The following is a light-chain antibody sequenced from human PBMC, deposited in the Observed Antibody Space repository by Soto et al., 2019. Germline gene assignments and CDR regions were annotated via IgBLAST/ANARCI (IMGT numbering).Light chain of an antibody. CDR1: QSVSSSY. J-gene: IGKJ1*01. V-gene: IGKV3-20*01. Sequence: EIVLTQSPGTLSLSPGERATLSCRASQSVSSSYLAWYQQKPGQAPRPLIYGASSRATGIPDRFSGSGSGTDFTLTIRRLEPEDFAVYYCQQYDSSRTFGQGTKVDIK. CDR3: QQYDSSRT. CDR2: GAS.